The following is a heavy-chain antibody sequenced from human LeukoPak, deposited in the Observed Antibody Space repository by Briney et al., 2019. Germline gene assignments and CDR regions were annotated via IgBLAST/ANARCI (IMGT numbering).Heavy chain of an antibody. CDR2: ISWNSGSI. J-gene: IGHJ6*03. Sequence: GGSLRLSCAASGFTFDDYAMHWVRQAPGKGLEWVSGISWNSGSIGYADSVKGRFTISRDNAKNSLYLQMNSLRAEDTALYYCARSSYYSDSSGYSYFYYYNMDVWGKGTTVTVSS. CDR1: GFTFDDYA. V-gene: IGHV3-9*01. CDR3: ARSSYYSDSSGYSYFYYYNMDV. D-gene: IGHD3-22*01.